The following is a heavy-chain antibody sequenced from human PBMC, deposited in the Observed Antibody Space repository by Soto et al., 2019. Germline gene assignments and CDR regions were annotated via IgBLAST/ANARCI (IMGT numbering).Heavy chain of an antibody. CDR1: GFTVSSNY. J-gene: IGHJ4*02. V-gene: IGHV1-69*06. Sequence: GXSLRLSCAASGFTVSSNYMHWVRQAPVQGLEWMGGIIPIFGPTNYAQKFQGRVTITADKSTTTAYMELSSLRSEDTAVYYCARGYDSSGSFDYWGQGTLVTVSS. CDR3: ARGYDSSGSFDY. CDR2: IIPIFGPT. D-gene: IGHD3-22*01.